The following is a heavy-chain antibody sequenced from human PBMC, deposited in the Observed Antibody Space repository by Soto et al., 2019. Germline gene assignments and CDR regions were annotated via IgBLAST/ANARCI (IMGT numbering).Heavy chain of an antibody. D-gene: IGHD4-17*01. Sequence: EVQLVEYGGGLVQPGGSLRLTRAASGFTFNGHWLHWKHQAPGKGLEWVSRIDTDGRGTSYADFVKGRFTISTDNANNTVYLQMNTLRADDTALYYCATVFDFWGQGTLVTVSS. CDR1: GFTFNGHW. V-gene: IGHV3-74*01. J-gene: IGHJ4*02. CDR3: ATVFDF. CDR2: IDTDGRGT.